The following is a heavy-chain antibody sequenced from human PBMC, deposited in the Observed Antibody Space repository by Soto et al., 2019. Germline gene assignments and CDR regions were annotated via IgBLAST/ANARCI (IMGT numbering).Heavy chain of an antibody. CDR3: ARVPMHYYDRSGYSST. D-gene: IGHD3-22*01. CDR1: GGTFSSYA. V-gene: IGHV1-69*01. Sequence: QVQLVQSGAEVKKPGSSVKVSCKASGGTFSSYAISWVRQAPGQGLEWMGGIIPIFGTANYAHKFQGRVTITADESTSTAYMELSSLRSEDTAVYYCARVPMHYYDRSGYSSTWGQGTLVTVSS. CDR2: IIPIFGTA. J-gene: IGHJ5*02.